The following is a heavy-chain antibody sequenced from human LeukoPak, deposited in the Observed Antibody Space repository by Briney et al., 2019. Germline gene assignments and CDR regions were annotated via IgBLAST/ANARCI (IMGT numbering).Heavy chain of an antibody. CDR1: GFAFGDYA. Sequence: PGGSLRLSCTASGFAFGDYAMSWVRQAPGKGLEWVGFIRSKTHGGTTEYAASVKGRFTISRDGSKSIAYLQMNSLKSEDTAVYYCTRGGMAPDYWGQGIRVTVSS. CDR3: TRGGMAPDY. V-gene: IGHV3-49*04. D-gene: IGHD5-24*01. J-gene: IGHJ4*02. CDR2: IRSKTHGGTT.